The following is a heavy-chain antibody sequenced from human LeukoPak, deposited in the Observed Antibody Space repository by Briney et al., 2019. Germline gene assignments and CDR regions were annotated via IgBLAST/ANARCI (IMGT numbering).Heavy chain of an antibody. V-gene: IGHV3-23*01. CDR2: ISGSDGGT. J-gene: IGHJ5*02. D-gene: IGHD6-13*01. CDR1: GFAFSGYA. Sequence: PGGSLGLSCAASGFAFSGYAMSWVRQAPGKGLEWVSAISGSDGGTYYADSVKGRFTISRDNSKNTLYLQMSTLRAEDTAVYYCAKSTTAGTRWFDPWGQGTLVTVSS. CDR3: AKSTTAGTRWFDP.